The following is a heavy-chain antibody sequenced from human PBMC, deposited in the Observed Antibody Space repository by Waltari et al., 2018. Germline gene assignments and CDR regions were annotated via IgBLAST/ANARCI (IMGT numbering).Heavy chain of an antibody. J-gene: IGHJ3*02. D-gene: IGHD4-17*01. CDR2: IIPILGIA. CDR1: GGTFSSYA. V-gene: IGHV1-69*04. CDR3: ARDWTVTTPPCAFDI. Sequence: QVQLVQSGAEVKKPGSSVKVSCKASGGTFSSYAISWVRQATGQGLEWMGGIIPILGIANYAQKFQGRVTITADESTSTAYMELSSLRSEDTAVYYCARDWTVTTPPCAFDIWGQGTMVTVSS.